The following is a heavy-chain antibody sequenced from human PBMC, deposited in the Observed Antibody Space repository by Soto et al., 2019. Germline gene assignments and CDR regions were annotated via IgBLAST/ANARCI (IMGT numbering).Heavy chain of an antibody. Sequence: QVQLVQSGAEVKEPGSSVKVSCMDSGGTFSSDGFSWVRQAPGQGPEWMGGIIPILGTANYAQRFHGRATITADESSTTIYMELANLKFDDTAVYYCARWRGTSWLFGFDFWGQGTLVTVSS. V-gene: IGHV1-69*01. CDR1: GGTFSSDG. CDR2: IIPILGTA. J-gene: IGHJ4*02. CDR3: ARWRGTSWLFGFDF. D-gene: IGHD3-9*01.